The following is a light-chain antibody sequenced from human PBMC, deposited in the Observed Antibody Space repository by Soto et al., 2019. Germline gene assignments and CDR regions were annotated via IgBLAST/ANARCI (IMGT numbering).Light chain of an antibody. V-gene: IGLV1-44*01. CDR3: AAWDVSLNGVV. CDR1: SSNIGSDT. Sequence: QSVLTQPPSASGTPGQRVTISCSGSSSNIGSDTVNWYQQIPEAAPKLLIHSVNQRPSGVPDRFSGSKSGTSASLAIRGLQSEDEADYYCAAWDVSLNGVVFGGGTKLTVL. J-gene: IGLJ3*02. CDR2: SVN.